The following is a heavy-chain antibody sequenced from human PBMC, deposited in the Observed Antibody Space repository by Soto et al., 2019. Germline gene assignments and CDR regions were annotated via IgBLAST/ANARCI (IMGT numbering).Heavy chain of an antibody. Sequence: GASVKVSCKASGYTFSTYAMNWVRQAPGQRLEWMGWINAGNGNTKYSQKFQGRVTITRDTSATTAYMELSSLRSEDTAVYYCARGVSTVTPNRFDPWGQGTLVTVSS. CDR1: GYTFSTYA. CDR3: ARGVSTVTPNRFDP. D-gene: IGHD4-17*01. V-gene: IGHV1-3*01. CDR2: INAGNGNT. J-gene: IGHJ5*02.